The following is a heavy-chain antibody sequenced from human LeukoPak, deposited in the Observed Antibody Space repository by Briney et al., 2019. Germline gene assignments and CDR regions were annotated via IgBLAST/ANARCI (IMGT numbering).Heavy chain of an antibody. CDR2: IFHSGST. V-gene: IGHV4-4*02. D-gene: IGHD2-15*01. CDR1: GDSISGSEW. Sequence: PSETLSLTCAVSGDSISGSEWWNWVRQPPGKGLEWIGEIFHSGSTNYSPSLKSRVTISVDKSKNQFSLELGSVTAADTAVYYCARGYSYWGQGTLVTVSS. CDR3: ARGYSY. J-gene: IGHJ4*02.